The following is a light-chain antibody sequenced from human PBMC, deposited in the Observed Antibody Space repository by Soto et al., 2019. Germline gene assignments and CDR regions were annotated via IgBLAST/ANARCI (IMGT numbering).Light chain of an antibody. V-gene: IGKV1-33*01. Sequence: DIQMTQSPSSLSASVGDRVTITCQASQDISNYFNWYQQKPGKAPKLLVYDASNLETGVPSRFSGSGSGTDFTFTISSLQPEDIATYYCQQYDNLVTFGGGTKVEIK. CDR3: QQYDNLVT. J-gene: IGKJ4*01. CDR2: DAS. CDR1: QDISNY.